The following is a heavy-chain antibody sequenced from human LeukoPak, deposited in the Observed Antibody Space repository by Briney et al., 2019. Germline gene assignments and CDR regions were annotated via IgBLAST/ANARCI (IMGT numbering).Heavy chain of an antibody. D-gene: IGHD3-10*01. CDR1: GGTFSSYA. CDR2: IIPIFGTA. Sequence: GASVKVSCKASGGTFSSYAIRWVRQAPGQGLEWMGRIIPIFGTANYAQKFQGRVTITTDESTSTAYMELSSLRSEDTAVYYCAREMLYYGSGSYYKRGVGYFDYWGQGTLVTVSS. CDR3: AREMLYYGSGSYYKRGVGYFDY. J-gene: IGHJ4*02. V-gene: IGHV1-69*05.